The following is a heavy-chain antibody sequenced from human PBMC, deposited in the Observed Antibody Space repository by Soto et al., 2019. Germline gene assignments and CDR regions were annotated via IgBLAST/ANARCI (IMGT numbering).Heavy chain of an antibody. Sequence: QVQLVESGGGVVQPGRSLRLSCAASGFTFSNYGMHWVRQAPGKGLEWVALISSDGSNKYYADSVKGRFTISRDNSKNTLYLQMNSLRAEDTAVYYCAKDGYPYGSADFWGQGTLVPVSS. D-gene: IGHD5-18*01. V-gene: IGHV3-30*18. CDR3: AKDGYPYGSADF. J-gene: IGHJ4*02. CDR2: ISSDGSNK. CDR1: GFTFSNYG.